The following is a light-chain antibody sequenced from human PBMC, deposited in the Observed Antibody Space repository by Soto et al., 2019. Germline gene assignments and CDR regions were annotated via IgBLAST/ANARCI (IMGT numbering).Light chain of an antibody. V-gene: IGLV2-11*01. CDR2: DVI. CDR1: SSDVGAYDF. J-gene: IGLJ3*02. CDR3: SSYAGSHTYEV. Sequence: QSVLTQPRSVSGSLGQSVTISCTGTSSDVGAYDFVSWYQQNPGKAPRLIIFDVIKRPSGVPDRFSGSKSGNTASLTISGLQSEDEADYHCSSYAGSHTYEVFGGG.